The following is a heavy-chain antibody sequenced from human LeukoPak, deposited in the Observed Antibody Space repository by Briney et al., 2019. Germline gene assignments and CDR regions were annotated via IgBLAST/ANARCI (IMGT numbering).Heavy chain of an antibody. J-gene: IGHJ6*03. Sequence: ASVKVSYKASGGTFSSYAISWVRQAPGQGLEWMGGIIPIFGTANYAQKFQGRVTITTDESTSTAYMELSSLRSEDTAVYYCARSARPLYSKLDYYYYYYMDVWGKGTTVTVSS. CDR3: ARSARPLYSKLDYYYYYYMDV. CDR2: IIPIFGTA. V-gene: IGHV1-69*05. CDR1: GGTFSSYA. D-gene: IGHD4-11*01.